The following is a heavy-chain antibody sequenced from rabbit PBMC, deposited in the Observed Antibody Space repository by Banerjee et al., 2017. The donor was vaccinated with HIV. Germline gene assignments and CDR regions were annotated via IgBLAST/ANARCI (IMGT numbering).Heavy chain of an antibody. CDR3: AREGLLNWGLDL. Sequence: QEQLVESGGGLVQPEGSLTLTCTASGFSFNNNYYMCWVRQAPVKGLEWIAFIGAGIIGSTWYASWAKGRFTISKTSSTTVTLQMTSLTAADTATYFCAREGLLNWGLDLWGQGTLFTVS. CDR2: IGAGIIGST. D-gene: IGHD1-1*01. J-gene: IGHJ3*01. V-gene: IGHV1S45*01. CDR1: GFSFNNNYY.